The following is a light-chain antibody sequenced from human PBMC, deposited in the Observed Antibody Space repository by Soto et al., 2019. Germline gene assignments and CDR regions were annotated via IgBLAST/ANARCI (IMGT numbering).Light chain of an antibody. J-gene: IGKJ4*01. Sequence: EVVLTQSPATLSLSPGERATLSCRASQSIRSYLAWYQQKPGQAPRLLIYDASNRATGIPARFSGSGSGTDFILTISSLEPEDSGVYYCQQRNDWVTFGGGTKVEIK. CDR2: DAS. CDR1: QSIRSY. CDR3: QQRNDWVT. V-gene: IGKV3-11*01.